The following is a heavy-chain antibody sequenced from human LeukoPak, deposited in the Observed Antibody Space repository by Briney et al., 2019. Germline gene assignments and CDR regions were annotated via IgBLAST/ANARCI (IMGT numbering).Heavy chain of an antibody. Sequence: ASVKVSCKASGYTLTSYGISWVRQAPGQGLEWMGWISAYNGNTNYAQKLQGRVTMTTDTSTSTAYMELRSLRSDDTAVYYCARVLSSSWYSEFDYWGQGTLVTVSS. J-gene: IGHJ4*02. V-gene: IGHV1-18*01. CDR3: ARVLSSSWYSEFDY. D-gene: IGHD6-13*01. CDR2: ISAYNGNT. CDR1: GYTLTSYG.